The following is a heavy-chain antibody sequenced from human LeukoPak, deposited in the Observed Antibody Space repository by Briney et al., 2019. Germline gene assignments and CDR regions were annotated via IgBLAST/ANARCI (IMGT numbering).Heavy chain of an antibody. CDR1: GFTFSDHY. V-gene: IGHV3-72*01. CDR2: TRNKADSHTT. D-gene: IGHD5-18*01. CDR3: TTDGDTATRPCSYY. Sequence: HPGGSLRLSCAASGFTFSDHYMDWVRQAPGKGLEWVGRTRNKADSHTTDYAAPVKGRFTISRDDSKNTLYLQMNSLKTEDTAVYYCTTDGDTATRPCSYYWGQGTLVTVPS. J-gene: IGHJ4*02.